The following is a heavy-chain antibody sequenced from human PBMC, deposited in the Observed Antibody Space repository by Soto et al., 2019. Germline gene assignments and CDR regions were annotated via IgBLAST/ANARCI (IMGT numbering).Heavy chain of an antibody. CDR3: ARDPYYYDSSGYIGDP. CDR2: ISSSSSYI. CDR1: GFTFSSYS. J-gene: IGHJ5*02. V-gene: IGHV3-21*01. D-gene: IGHD3-22*01. Sequence: GGSLRLSCAASGFTFSSYSMNWVRQAPGKGLEWVSSISSSSSYIYYADSVKGRFTISRDNAKNSLYLQMNSLRAEDTAVYYCARDPYYYDSSGYIGDPWGQGTLVTVSS.